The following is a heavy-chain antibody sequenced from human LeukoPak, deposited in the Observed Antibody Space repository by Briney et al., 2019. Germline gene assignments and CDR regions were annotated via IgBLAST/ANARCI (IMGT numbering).Heavy chain of an antibody. Sequence: GGSLRLSCAASGFTFSNAWMSWVRQAPGKGLEWVGRIKSKTDGGTTDYAAPVEGRFTISRDDSKNTLYLQMNSLKTEDTAVYYCTTDGIPTMVRGVIILHLQGYWGQGTLVTVSS. D-gene: IGHD3-10*01. J-gene: IGHJ4*02. CDR2: IKSKTDGGTT. CDR1: GFTFSNAW. CDR3: TTDGIPTMVRGVIILHLQGY. V-gene: IGHV3-15*01.